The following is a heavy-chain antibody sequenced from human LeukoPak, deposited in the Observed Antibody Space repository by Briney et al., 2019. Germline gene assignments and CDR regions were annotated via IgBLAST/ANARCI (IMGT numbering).Heavy chain of an antibody. J-gene: IGHJ5*02. CDR2: ISGSSSYI. CDR1: GFTFSSYS. CDR3: ARGAQTVAAADNWFDP. V-gene: IGHV3-21*01. D-gene: IGHD6-13*01. Sequence: GGSLRLSCAASGFTFSSYSMNWVRQTPGKGLEWVSSISGSSSYIYYADSVKGRFTISGDNARKSLYLQMNSLRAEDTAVYYCARGAQTVAAADNWFDPWGQGTLVTVSS.